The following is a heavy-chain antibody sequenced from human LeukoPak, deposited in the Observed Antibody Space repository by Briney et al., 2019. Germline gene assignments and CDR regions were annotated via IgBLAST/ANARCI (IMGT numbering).Heavy chain of an antibody. CDR2: ISGSGGST. CDR3: AKVRGGLGYETYMDV. D-gene: IGHD3-10*01. V-gene: IGHV3-23*01. CDR1: GFTFSSYA. Sequence: HPGGSLRLSCAASGFTFSSYAMSWVRQAPGKGLEWVSAISGSGGSTYYADSVKGRFTISRDNSKNTLYLQMNSLRAEDTAVYYCAKVRGGLGYETYMDVWGKGTTVTVSS. J-gene: IGHJ6*03.